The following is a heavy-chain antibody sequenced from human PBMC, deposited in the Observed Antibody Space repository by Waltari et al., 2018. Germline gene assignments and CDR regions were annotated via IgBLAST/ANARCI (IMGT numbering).Heavy chain of an antibody. J-gene: IGHJ4*02. CDR3: AREYCGGECRLFDF. V-gene: IGHV1-2*02. D-gene: IGHD2-21*01. Sequence: LLEQSGTEVMKPGASLKVSCKSSRDAIPDQYIHWVRQAPGQGLEWMGWINPNGGATHYAQTFRGTITVTWDTSIITSYMEIRGLRSADTATYFCAREYCGGECRLFDFWGQGTRVIVSS. CDR2: INPNGGAT. CDR1: RDAIPDQY.